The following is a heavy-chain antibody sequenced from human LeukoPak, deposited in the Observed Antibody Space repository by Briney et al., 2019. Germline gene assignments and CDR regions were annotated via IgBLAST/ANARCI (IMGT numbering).Heavy chain of an antibody. V-gene: IGHV3-48*03. CDR2: ISSSGSSI. Sequence: PGGSLRLSCAASGFTFSSYEMNWVRQAPGKGLEWVSYISSSGSSIYYADSVKGRFTISRDNAKNSLYLQMNSLRVEDTAVYYCARDPYSGNSDSDYFDYWGQGTLVTVSS. CDR3: ARDPYSGNSDSDYFDY. J-gene: IGHJ4*02. CDR1: GFTFSSYE. D-gene: IGHD4-23*01.